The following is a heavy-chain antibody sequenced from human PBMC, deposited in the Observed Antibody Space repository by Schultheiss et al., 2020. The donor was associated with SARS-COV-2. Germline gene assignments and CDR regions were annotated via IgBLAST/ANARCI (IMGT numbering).Heavy chain of an antibody. J-gene: IGHJ3*02. CDR3: ARPMVRGLYGGMDAFDI. D-gene: IGHD3-10*01. CDR1: GFTFSSYG. Sequence: GESLKISCAASGFTFSSYGMHWVRQAPGKGLEWVAVIWYDGSNKYYADSVKGRFTISRDNSKNTLYLQMNSLRAEDTAVYYCARPMVRGLYGGMDAFDIWGQGTMVTVSS. CDR2: IWYDGSNK. V-gene: IGHV3-33*01.